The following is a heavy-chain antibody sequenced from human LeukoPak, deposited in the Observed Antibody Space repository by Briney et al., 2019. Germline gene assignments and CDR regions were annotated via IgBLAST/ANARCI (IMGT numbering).Heavy chain of an antibody. V-gene: IGHV3-30*19. CDR1: GFTFSSYG. Sequence: GGSLRLSCAASGFTFSSYGMHWVRQAPGKGLEWVAVIWYDGSNKYYADSVKGRFTISRDNSKNTLYLQMNSLRAEDTAVYYCARDRNIVLMVYAIRNYYYGMDVWGQGTTVTVSS. CDR2: IWYDGSNK. CDR3: ARDRNIVLMVYAIRNYYYGMDV. D-gene: IGHD2-8*01. J-gene: IGHJ6*02.